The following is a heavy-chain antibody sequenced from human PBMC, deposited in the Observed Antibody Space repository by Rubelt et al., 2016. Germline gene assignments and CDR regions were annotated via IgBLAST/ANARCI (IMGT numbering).Heavy chain of an antibody. V-gene: IGHV4-39*07. J-gene: IGHJ5*02. D-gene: IGHD7-27*01. CDR2: IYYSGST. Sequence: QLQLQESGPGLVKPSETLSLTCTVSGGSISSSSYYWGWVRQPPGKGLEWIGSIYYSGSTYYNPSLKSRVTISVETSKNQLSRKRSSVTAAATAVYYCAREGELGRFDPWGQGTLVTVSS. CDR1: GGSISSSSYY. CDR3: AREGELGRFDP.